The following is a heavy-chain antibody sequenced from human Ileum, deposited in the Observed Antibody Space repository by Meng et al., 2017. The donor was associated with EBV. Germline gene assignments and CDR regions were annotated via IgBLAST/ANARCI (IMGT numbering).Heavy chain of an antibody. D-gene: IGHD3-3*01. Sequence: QQQQWGAGLLTASDTHSTTCADCGGAFRGNYWSWIRQSPGKRLEWIGEINESGSTNYNPSLKSRVTILMDTSKNQFSLKLTSVTAADAAVYYCRNAFCSAAAGCSDYWGQGTLVTVSS. CDR3: RNAFCSAAAGCSDY. CDR2: INESGST. J-gene: IGHJ4*02. CDR1: GGAFRGNY. V-gene: IGHV4-34*01.